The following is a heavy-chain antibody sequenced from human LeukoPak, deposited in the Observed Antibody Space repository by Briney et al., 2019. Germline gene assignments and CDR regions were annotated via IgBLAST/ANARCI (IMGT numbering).Heavy chain of an antibody. CDR1: GFTFSSYA. J-gene: IGHJ3*02. D-gene: IGHD6-13*01. V-gene: IGHV3-30*04. Sequence: GGSLRLSCAASGFTFSSYAMHWVRQAPGKGLEWVAVISYDGSNKYYADSVKGRFTISRDHSQNTLYLQMNSLRAQDTAVYYCARAASTGAFDIWGQGTMVTVSS. CDR3: ARAASTGAFDI. CDR2: ISYDGSNK.